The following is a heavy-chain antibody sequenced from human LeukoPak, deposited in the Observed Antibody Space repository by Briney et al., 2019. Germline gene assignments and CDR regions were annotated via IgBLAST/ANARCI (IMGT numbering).Heavy chain of an antibody. CDR2: IYPGDSDT. D-gene: IGHD4-17*01. V-gene: IGHV5-51*01. J-gene: IGHJ5*02. Sequence: GESLKISCKGSGYSFTSYWIGWVRQMPGKGLEWRGIIYPGDSDTRYSPSFQGQVTISADKSISTAYLQWSSLKASDTAMYYCARQDYGDYLFNWFDPWGQGTLVTVSS. CDR1: GYSFTSYW. CDR3: ARQDYGDYLFNWFDP.